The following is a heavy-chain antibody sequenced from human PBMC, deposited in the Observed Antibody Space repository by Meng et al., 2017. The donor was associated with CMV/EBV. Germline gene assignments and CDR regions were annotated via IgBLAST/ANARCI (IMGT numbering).Heavy chain of an antibody. CDR1: GFTFSSYS. CDR2: ISSSSSYI. J-gene: IGHJ4*02. CDR3: ARDLGYDFWSDYYIPKVPHPFDY. D-gene: IGHD3-3*01. V-gene: IGHV3-21*01. Sequence: GESLKISCAASGFTFSSYSMNWVRQAPGKGLEWVSSISSSSSYIYYADSVKGRFTISRDNAKNSLYLQMNSLRAEDTAVYYCARDLGYDFWSDYYIPKVPHPFDYWGQGTLVTVSS.